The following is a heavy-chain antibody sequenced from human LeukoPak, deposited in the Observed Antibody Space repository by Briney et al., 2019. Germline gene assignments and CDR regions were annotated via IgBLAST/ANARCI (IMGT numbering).Heavy chain of an antibody. CDR3: ARDQYCSSTSCYDRAFDI. CDR1: GFTFSSYG. Sequence: GRSLRLSCAASGFTFSSYGMHWVRQAPGKGREGVAVIWYDGSNKYYADSVKGRFTISRDNSRNTLYLQMNSLRAEDTAVYYCARDQYCSSTSCYDRAFDIWGQGTMVTVSS. D-gene: IGHD2-2*01. CDR2: IWYDGSNK. J-gene: IGHJ3*02. V-gene: IGHV3-33*01.